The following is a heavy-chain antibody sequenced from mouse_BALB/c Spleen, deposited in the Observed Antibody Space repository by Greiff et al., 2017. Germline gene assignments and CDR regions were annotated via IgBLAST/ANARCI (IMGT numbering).Heavy chain of an antibody. CDR2: IWGDGST. V-gene: IGHV2-6-7*01. J-gene: IGHJ3*01. CDR3: ARDGYPWFAY. CDR1: GFSLPGYG. Sequence: QVQLKESGPGLVAPSQSLSITCTVSGFSLPGYGVNWVRQPPGKGLEWLGMIWGDGSTDYNSALKSRLSISKDNSKSQVFLKMNSLQTDDTAIYYCARDGYPWFAYWGQGTLVTVSA. D-gene: IGHD2-2*01.